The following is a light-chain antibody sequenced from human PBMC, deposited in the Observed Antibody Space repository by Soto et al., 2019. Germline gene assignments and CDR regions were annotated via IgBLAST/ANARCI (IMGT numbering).Light chain of an antibody. J-gene: IGKJ1*01. V-gene: IGKV3-20*01. CDR1: QSVSSN. Sequence: ILLTQSPGTLSLSPGDRATLSCRASQSVSSNLAWYQQKPGQAPRLLIYGASSRATGIPDRFSGSGSGTDFTLTISRLQPEDFAVYYCQQYGSSSWKFGQGTKGDIK. CDR3: QQYGSSSWK. CDR2: GAS.